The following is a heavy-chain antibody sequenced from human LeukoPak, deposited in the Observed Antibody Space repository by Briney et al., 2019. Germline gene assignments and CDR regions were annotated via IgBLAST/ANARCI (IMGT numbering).Heavy chain of an antibody. D-gene: IGHD5-24*01. Sequence: SETLSLTCAVYGGSFSGYYWSWIRQPPGKGLEWIGEINHSGSTNYNPSLKSRVTISVDTSKNQFSLKLSSVTAADTAVYYCAREAGMATAIDYWGQGTLVTVSS. CDR1: GGSFSGYY. CDR2: INHSGST. V-gene: IGHV4-34*01. CDR3: AREAGMATAIDY. J-gene: IGHJ4*02.